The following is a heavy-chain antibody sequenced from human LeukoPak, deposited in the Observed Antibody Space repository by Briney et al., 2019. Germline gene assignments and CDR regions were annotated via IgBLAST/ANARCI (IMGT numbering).Heavy chain of an antibody. D-gene: IGHD2-2*01. V-gene: IGHV3-74*01. CDR2: IDPDGSNT. CDR3: ARILYCTSISCYSS. J-gene: IGHJ1*01. Sequence: GGSLRLSCAASGFTLSNYWMHWVRQAPGKGLVWVSRIDPDGSNTTYADSVKGRFTISRDNAKNTLYLQMNSLRAEDTAVYYCARILYCTSISCYSSWGQGTLVTVSS. CDR1: GFTLSNYW.